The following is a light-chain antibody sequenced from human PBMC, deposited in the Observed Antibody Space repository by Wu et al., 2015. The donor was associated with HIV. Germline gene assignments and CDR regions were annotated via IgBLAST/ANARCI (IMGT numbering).Light chain of an antibody. CDR2: AAS. CDR3: QQFNSYPT. Sequence: DIQMTQSPSSLSASVGDRVTITCRASQGISNSLAWYQQKPGKAPKLLLYAASRLESGVPSRFSGSGSGTDYTLTISSLQPEDFATYYCQQFNSYPTFGQGTKLEIK. J-gene: IGKJ2*01. CDR1: QGISNS. V-gene: IGKV1-NL1*01.